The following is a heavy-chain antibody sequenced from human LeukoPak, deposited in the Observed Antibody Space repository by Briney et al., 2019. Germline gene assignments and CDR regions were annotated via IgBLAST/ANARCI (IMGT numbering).Heavy chain of an antibody. V-gene: IGHV1-69*05. D-gene: IGHD3-10*01. CDR3: ARASMVRGVIITGIDY. Sequence: SVKVSCKASGGTFSSYAISWVRQAPGQGLEWMGGIIPIFGTANYAQKFQGRVTMTRDTSISTAYMELSRLRSDDTAVYYCARASMVRGVIITGIDYWGQGTLVTVSS. CDR1: GGTFSSYA. CDR2: IIPIFGTA. J-gene: IGHJ4*02.